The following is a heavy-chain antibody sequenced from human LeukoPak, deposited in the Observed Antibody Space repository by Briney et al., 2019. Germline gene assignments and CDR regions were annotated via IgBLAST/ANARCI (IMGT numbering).Heavy chain of an antibody. D-gene: IGHD6-6*01. Sequence: ASVKVSCKASGGTFSSYAISWVRQAPGQGLEWMGGIIPIFGTANYAQKFQGRVTITTDESTSTAYMELNSLRSEDTAVYYCATSRGTIAARYYYYYYMDVWGKGTTVTVSS. V-gene: IGHV1-69*05. CDR2: IIPIFGTA. J-gene: IGHJ6*03. CDR3: ATSRGTIAARYYYYYYMDV. CDR1: GGTFSSYA.